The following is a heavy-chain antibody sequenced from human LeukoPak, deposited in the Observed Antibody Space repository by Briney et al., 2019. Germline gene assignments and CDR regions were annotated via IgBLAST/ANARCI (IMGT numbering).Heavy chain of an antibody. CDR2: IYYSGST. J-gene: IGHJ6*03. V-gene: IGHV4-59*01. Sequence: SETLSLTCTVSGGSISSYYWSWIRQPPGPGLEWIGYIYYSGSTNYNPSLKSRVTISVDASKNQFSLKLSSVTAADTAVYYCARGELPSAPYYYYYMDVWGKGTTVTVSS. D-gene: IGHD1-26*01. CDR1: GGSISSYY. CDR3: ARGELPSAPYYYYYMDV.